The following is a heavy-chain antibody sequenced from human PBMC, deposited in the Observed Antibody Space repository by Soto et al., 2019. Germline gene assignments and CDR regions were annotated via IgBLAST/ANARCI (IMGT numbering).Heavy chain of an antibody. CDR1: GYTFTSYY. J-gene: IGHJ3*02. V-gene: IGHV1-46*01. D-gene: IGHD3-22*01. CDR2: INPSGGST. CDR3: ARGGRYYDSSGYRTHDAFDI. Sequence: KGAWASVKVSCKASGYTFTSYYMHWVRQAPGQGLEWMGIINPSGGSTSYAQKFQGRVTMTRDTSTSTVYMELSSLRSEDTAVYYCARGGRYYDSSGYRTHDAFDIWGQGTMVTVSS.